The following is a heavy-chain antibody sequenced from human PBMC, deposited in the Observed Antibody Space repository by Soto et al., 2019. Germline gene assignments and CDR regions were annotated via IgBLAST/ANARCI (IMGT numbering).Heavy chain of an antibody. CDR3: ANGGTEYFLH. J-gene: IGHJ1*01. V-gene: IGHV3-33*06. Sequence: QVQLVESGGGVVQPGRSLRLSCAASGFTFSRYGMHWVRQVPGKGPEWVAVIWYDGSIKQYADSVKGRFTISRDNSKSTLYLEMNSLRVEDTAMYYCANGGTEYFLHWGQGTLVTVSS. CDR1: GFTFSRYG. CDR2: IWYDGSIK.